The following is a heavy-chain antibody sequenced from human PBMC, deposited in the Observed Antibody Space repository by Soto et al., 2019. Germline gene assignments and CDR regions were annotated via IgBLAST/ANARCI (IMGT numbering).Heavy chain of an antibody. V-gene: IGHV5-10-1*01. CDR2: IDPSDSYT. Sequence: GESLKISCKGSGYSFTSYWISWVRQMPGKVLEWMGRIDPSDSYTNYSPSFQGHVTISADKSISTAYLQWSSLKASDTAMYYCARHRGQLVPHYYYGMDVWGQGTTVTVSS. CDR3: ARHRGQLVPHYYYGMDV. J-gene: IGHJ6*02. D-gene: IGHD6-6*01. CDR1: GYSFTSYW.